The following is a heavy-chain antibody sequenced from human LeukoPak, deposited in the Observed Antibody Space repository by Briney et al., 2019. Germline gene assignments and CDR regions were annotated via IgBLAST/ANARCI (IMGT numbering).Heavy chain of an antibody. V-gene: IGHV4-59*01. Sequence: PSETLSLTCTVSGGSISNYFWNWIRQPPGKGLESIGYIYYSGSSNYNPSLKSRVTISVDMSKNQFSLKLSSVTAADTAVYYCASLLGGNSEFDPWGQGTLVTVSS. CDR2: IYYSGSS. CDR1: GGSISNYF. D-gene: IGHD4-23*01. CDR3: ASLLGGNSEFDP. J-gene: IGHJ5*02.